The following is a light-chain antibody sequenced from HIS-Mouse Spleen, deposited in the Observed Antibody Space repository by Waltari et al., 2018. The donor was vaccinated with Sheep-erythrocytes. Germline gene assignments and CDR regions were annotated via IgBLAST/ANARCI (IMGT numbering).Light chain of an antibody. Sequence: DIQMTQSPSSLSASVGDRVTITCRASQNISSYLNWYQQKPGKAPKLLIYAASSLQSGVPSRFRGSGAGTDFTLTISSLQPEDFATYDCQQSYSTPRTFGQGTKVEIK. CDR2: AAS. J-gene: IGKJ1*01. CDR3: QQSYSTPRT. V-gene: IGKV1-39*01. CDR1: QNISSY.